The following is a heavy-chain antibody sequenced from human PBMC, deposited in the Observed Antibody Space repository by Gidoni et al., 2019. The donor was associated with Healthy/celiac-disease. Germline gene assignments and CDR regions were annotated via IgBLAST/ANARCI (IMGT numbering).Heavy chain of an antibody. D-gene: IGHD2-15*01. J-gene: IGHJ6*02. Sequence: QVKLVQSGAEVTKPGASVKVSCKASGYTFTSYYMHWVRQAPGQGLEWMGIINPSGGSTSYEQKFQGRVTMTRDTSTSTVYMELSSLRSEDTAVYYCARDPLGFPGGKEFNGMDVWGQGTTVTVSS. V-gene: IGHV1-46*01. CDR2: INPSGGST. CDR1: GYTFTSYY. CDR3: ARDPLGFPGGKEFNGMDV.